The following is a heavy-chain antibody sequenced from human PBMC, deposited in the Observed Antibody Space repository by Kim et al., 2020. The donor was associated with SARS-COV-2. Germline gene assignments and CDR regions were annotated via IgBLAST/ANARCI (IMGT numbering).Heavy chain of an antibody. CDR3: ARYHRRGFDY. Sequence: SETLSLTCSVSGVPVGSDAYYWSWIRQPPGKGLEWIGYIYYSGSTYYNPPLKRRVTISLDTSKNQLSLNLASVTAADTAVYYCARYHRRGFDYWGQGTL. CDR1: GVPVGSDAYY. CDR2: IYYSGST. J-gene: IGHJ4*02. V-gene: IGHV4-30-4*01.